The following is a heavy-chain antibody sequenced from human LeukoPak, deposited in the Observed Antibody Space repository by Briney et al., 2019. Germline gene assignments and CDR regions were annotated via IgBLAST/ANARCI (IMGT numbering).Heavy chain of an antibody. CDR3: ARDRLYSSGWYFDY. V-gene: IGHV3-11*01. J-gene: IGHJ4*02. CDR2: ISSSGSTI. CDR1: GFTFSDYY. D-gene: IGHD6-19*01. Sequence: GGSLRLSCAASGFTFSDYYMSWIRQAPGKGLEWVSYISSSGSTIYYADSVKGRFTISRNNAKNSLYLQMNSLRAEDTAVYYCARDRLYSSGWYFDYWGQGTLVTVSS.